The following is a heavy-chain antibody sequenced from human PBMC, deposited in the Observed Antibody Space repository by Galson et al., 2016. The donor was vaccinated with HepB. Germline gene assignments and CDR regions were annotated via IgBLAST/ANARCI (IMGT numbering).Heavy chain of an antibody. V-gene: IGHV3-21*01. CDR2: ISSSSSYI. CDR1: GFTFSSYS. D-gene: IGHD2-15*01. CDR3: ARDGYCSGGSCPVHPEGFYGMDV. J-gene: IGHJ6*02. Sequence: SLRLSCAASGFTFSSYSMNWVRQAPGKGLEWVSSISSSSSYIYYADSVKGRFTISRDNAKNSLNLQMNSLTAEDTAVYYCARDGYCSGGSCPVHPEGFYGMDVWGQGTTVTVSS.